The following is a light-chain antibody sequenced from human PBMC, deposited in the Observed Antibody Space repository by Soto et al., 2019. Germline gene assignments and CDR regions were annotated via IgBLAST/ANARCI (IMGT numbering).Light chain of an antibody. J-gene: IGKJ1*01. CDR1: QNVTTS. V-gene: IGKV1-39*01. CDR3: QQSYSTPWT. CDR2: DVS. Sequence: DIQLTQSPSTLSASVGDSVTITCRASQNVTTSMAWYQHKPGRAPKLLIFDVSNLESGVPSRFSGSGSGTDFTLTISSLQPEDFATYYCQQSYSTPWTFGQGTKVDIK.